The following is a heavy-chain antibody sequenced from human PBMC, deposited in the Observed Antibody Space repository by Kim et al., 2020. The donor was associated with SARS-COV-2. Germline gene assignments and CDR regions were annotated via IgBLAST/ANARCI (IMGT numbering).Heavy chain of an antibody. CDR1: GFTFGDYA. Sequence: GGSLRLSCAASGFTFGDYAMHWVRQAPGKGLEWVSGISWNSGSIGYADSVKGRFTISRDNAKNYLYLQMNSLRAEDTALYYCAKDFYYYDSSGTGDSWGQGTLVTVSS. V-gene: IGHV3-9*01. J-gene: IGHJ5*01. CDR3: AKDFYYYDSSGTGDS. CDR2: ISWNSGSI. D-gene: IGHD3-22*01.